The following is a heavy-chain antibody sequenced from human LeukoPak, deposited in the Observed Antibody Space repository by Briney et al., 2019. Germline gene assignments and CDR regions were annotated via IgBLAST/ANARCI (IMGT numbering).Heavy chain of an antibody. CDR3: ARDGKMGGAFDI. J-gene: IGHJ3*02. V-gene: IGHV1-69*04. Sequence: SVKVSYKASGGTFSSYAISWVRQAPGQGLEWMGRIIPILGIANYAQKFQGRVTITADKSTSTAYMELSSLRSEDTAVYYCARDGKMGGAFDIWGQGTMVTVSS. CDR1: GGTFSSYA. CDR2: IIPILGIA. D-gene: IGHD1-26*01.